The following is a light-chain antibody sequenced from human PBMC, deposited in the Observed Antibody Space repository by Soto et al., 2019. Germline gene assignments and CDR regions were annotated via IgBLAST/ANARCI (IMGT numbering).Light chain of an antibody. CDR2: DVN. CDR1: SSDVGGYNY. Sequence: QSALTQPRSVSGSPGQSVTISCTGTSSDVGGYNYVSWYQQHPGKAPKLMVYDVNKRPSGVPDLFSGSKSGNTASLTISGLQADDEDDYYCRSYAGSYTYVFGTGTKVTVL. CDR3: RSYAGSYTYV. V-gene: IGLV2-11*01. J-gene: IGLJ1*01.